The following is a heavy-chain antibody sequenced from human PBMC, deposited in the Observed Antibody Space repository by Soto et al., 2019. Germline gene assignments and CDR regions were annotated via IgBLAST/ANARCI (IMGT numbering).Heavy chain of an antibody. CDR1: GGSISSYY. CDR3: ARLTGDYGFWFDP. Sequence: SETLSLTCTVSGGSISSYYWSWIRQPPGKGLEWIGYIYYSGSTNYNPSLKSRVTISVDTSKNQFSLKLSSVTAADTAVYYCARLTGDYGFWFDPWGQGTLVTAPQ. D-gene: IGHD4-17*01. CDR2: IYYSGST. J-gene: IGHJ5*02. V-gene: IGHV4-59*08.